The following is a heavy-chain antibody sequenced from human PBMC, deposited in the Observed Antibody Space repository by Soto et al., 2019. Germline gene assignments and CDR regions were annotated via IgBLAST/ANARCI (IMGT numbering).Heavy chain of an antibody. D-gene: IGHD1-26*01. V-gene: IGHV4-4*02. Sequence: QVQLQESGPGLVKPSGTLSLTCAVSGGSISSSNWWSWVRQPPGKGLEWIGEIYHSGSTNYNPSLKGRVTISVDKSKNQFSLKLSSVTAADTAVYYCARDLRGSGSYRKGGFDIWGQGTMVTVSS. J-gene: IGHJ3*02. CDR1: GGSISSSNW. CDR3: ARDLRGSGSYRKGGFDI. CDR2: IYHSGST.